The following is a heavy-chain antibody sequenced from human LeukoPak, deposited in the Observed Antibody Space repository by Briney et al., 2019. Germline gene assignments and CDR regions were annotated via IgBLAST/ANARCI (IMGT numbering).Heavy chain of an antibody. D-gene: IGHD3-3*01. Sequence: PSETLSLTCTVSGGSISSSSYYWSWIRQPPGKGLEWIGYIYYSGSTNYNPSLKSRVTISVDTSKNQFSLKLSSVTAADTAVYYCARARGSGYYAVGDYWGQGTLVTVSS. J-gene: IGHJ4*02. CDR1: GGSISSSSYY. CDR2: IYYSGST. CDR3: ARARGSGYYAVGDY. V-gene: IGHV4-61*01.